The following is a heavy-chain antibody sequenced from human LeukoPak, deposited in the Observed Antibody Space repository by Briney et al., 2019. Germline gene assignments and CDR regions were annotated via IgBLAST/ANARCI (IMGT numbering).Heavy chain of an antibody. V-gene: IGHV4-59*01. CDR2: IYYSGST. CDR3: AGGMGELWYDY. D-gene: IGHD3-16*01. J-gene: IGHJ4*02. Sequence: SETLSLTCTVSGGSISSYYWSWIRQPPGKGLEWIGYIYYSGSTNYNPSLKSRVTISVDTSKNQFSLKLSSVTAADTAVYYCAGGMGELWYDYWGQGTLVTVSS. CDR1: GGSISSYY.